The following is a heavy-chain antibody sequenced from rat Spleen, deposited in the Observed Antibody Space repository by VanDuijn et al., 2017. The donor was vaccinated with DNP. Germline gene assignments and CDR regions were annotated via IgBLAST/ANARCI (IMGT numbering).Heavy chain of an antibody. CDR1: GFTFSDYW. CDR3: TTGAGSP. J-gene: IGHJ3*01. V-gene: IGHV5-31*01. D-gene: IGHD1-4*01. CDR2: TIGSGGNT. Sequence: EVQLVESGGDLVQPGQSLKLSCVASGFTFSDYWMTWIRQVPGKGLEWVASTIGSGGNTYYPDSLKGQFTISRDNAKNTLYLQMDSLRSEDTATYYCTTGAGSPWGQGTLVTVSS.